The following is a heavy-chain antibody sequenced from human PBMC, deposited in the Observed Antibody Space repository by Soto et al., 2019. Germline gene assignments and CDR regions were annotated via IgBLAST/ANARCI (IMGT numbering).Heavy chain of an antibody. Sequence: PGGSLRLSCAVSGFSFNSYGMHWVRQAPGKGLEWVAIISYQGSKKDYADSVKGRFTISRDNSKNTLDLQMNSLRAEDTAVYYCAKIPHLNYDVLPGSGSYEYWGQGTRVTVSS. CDR3: AKIPHLNYDVLPGSGSYEY. J-gene: IGHJ4*02. CDR2: ISYQGSKK. V-gene: IGHV3-30*18. CDR1: GFSFNSYG. D-gene: IGHD3-9*01.